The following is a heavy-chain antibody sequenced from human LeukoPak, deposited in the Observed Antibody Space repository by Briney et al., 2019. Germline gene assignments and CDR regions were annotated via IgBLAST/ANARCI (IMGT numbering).Heavy chain of an antibody. Sequence: PGKSLTLSRAASGFTFSSYGALSVRQDPRKRPAWGAGISYDATNKYYADSVQGRFTISSDNSTNTLYLQMYILVAEEPAVVYCGKVQYYDSSGYYFYYWGQGTLVTVSS. CDR1: GFTFSSYG. J-gene: IGHJ4*02. V-gene: IGHV3-33*06. CDR2: ISYDATNK. D-gene: IGHD3-22*01. CDR3: GKVQYYDSSGYYFYY.